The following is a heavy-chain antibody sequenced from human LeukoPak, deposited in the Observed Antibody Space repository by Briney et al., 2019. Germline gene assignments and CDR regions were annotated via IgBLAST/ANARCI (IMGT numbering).Heavy chain of an antibody. CDR1: GFTFEDHV. Sequence: GGSLRLSCAASGFTFEDHVMHWVRQAPGKGLEWVSSISWSGDRMGYADAVKGRFTISRDNAKKSLFLQMNSLRVEDTALYYCAKDLGGSATTVWGQGTLVTVSS. CDR2: ISWSGDRM. CDR3: AKDLGGSATTV. J-gene: IGHJ4*02. V-gene: IGHV3-9*01. D-gene: IGHD2-2*01.